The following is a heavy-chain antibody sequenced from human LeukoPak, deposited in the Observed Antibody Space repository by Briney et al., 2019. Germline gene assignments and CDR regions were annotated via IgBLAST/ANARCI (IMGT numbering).Heavy chain of an antibody. Sequence: SETLSLTCPVYGGSFSGYYWSCIRHPPGKWLECIGEINHSGSTNYNPSLQSRVTISVDTSKHQFSLKLSSVTAADTAVYYCARGRNSHPYYYYYYMDVWSKGTTVTVSS. CDR3: ARGRNSHPYYYYYYMDV. D-gene: IGHD4-23*01. V-gene: IGHV4-34*01. J-gene: IGHJ6*03. CDR1: GGSFSGYY. CDR2: INHSGST.